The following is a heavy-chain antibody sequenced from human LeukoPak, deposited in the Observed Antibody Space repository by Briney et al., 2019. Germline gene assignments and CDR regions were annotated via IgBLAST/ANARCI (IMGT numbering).Heavy chain of an antibody. D-gene: IGHD2-21*02. CDR1: GGSFSGYY. CDR2: INHSGST. CDR3: ARAEVSYCGGDCYS. Sequence: PSETLSLTCAVYGGSFSGYYWSWIRQPPGKGLEWIGEINHSGSTNYNPSLKSRVTISVATSKNQFSLKLSSVTAADTAVYYCARAEVSYCGGDCYSWGQGTLVTVSS. J-gene: IGHJ1*01. V-gene: IGHV4-34*01.